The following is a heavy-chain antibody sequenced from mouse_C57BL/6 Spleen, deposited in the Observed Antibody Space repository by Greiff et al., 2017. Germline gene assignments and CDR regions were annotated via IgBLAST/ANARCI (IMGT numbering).Heavy chain of an antibody. CDR2: IWWDDDK. CDR3: ARIAKDFGFAY. Sequence: QVTLKVSGPGILQPSQTLSLTCSFSGFSLSTFGMGVGWIRQPSGKGLEWLAHIWWDDDKYYNPALKSGITISKDTSKNHVFLKSAYVDTADTATYYCARIAKDFGFAYWGQGTLVTVSA. CDR1: GFSLSTFGMG. V-gene: IGHV8-8*01. J-gene: IGHJ3*01.